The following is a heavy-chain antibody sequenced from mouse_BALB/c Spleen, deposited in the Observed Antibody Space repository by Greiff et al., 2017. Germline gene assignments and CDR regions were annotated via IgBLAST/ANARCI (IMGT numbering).Heavy chain of an antibody. V-gene: IGHV5-17*02. Sequence: EVNLVESGGGLVQPGGSRKLSCAASGFTFSSFGMHWVRQAPEKGLEWVAYISSGSSTIYYADTVKGRFTISRDNPKNTLFLQMTSLRSEDTAMYYCARNFDVWGAGTTVTVSS. CDR2: ISSGSSTI. J-gene: IGHJ1*01. CDR3: ARNFDV. CDR1: GFTFSSFG.